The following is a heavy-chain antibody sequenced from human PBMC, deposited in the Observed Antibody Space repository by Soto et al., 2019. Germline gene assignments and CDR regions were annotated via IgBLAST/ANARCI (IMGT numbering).Heavy chain of an antibody. Sequence: PGGSLRLSCAFSGFTFNNYAMSWVRLAPGKGLEWVSGISGSGANTYYAGSVKGRFTISRDNSKNTLYLQMNSLRAEDTAVYYCAKSTVFGVVIPKGCYFDYWGQGTLVTVSS. CDR1: GFTFNNYA. J-gene: IGHJ4*02. D-gene: IGHD3-3*01. CDR2: ISGSGANT. CDR3: AKSTVFGVVIPKGCYFDY. V-gene: IGHV3-23*01.